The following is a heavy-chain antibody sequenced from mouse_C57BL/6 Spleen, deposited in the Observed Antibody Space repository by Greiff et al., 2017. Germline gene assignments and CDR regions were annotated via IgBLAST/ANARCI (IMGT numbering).Heavy chain of an antibody. J-gene: IGHJ1*03. CDR1: GFTFSSYA. D-gene: IGHD1-1*01. V-gene: IGHV5-4*01. Sequence: EVHLVESGGGLVKPGGSLKLSCAASGFTFSSYAMSWVRQSPEKRLEWVATISDGGGYTYYPDNVKGRYTISRDNAKNNLYLQMSHLKSEDTAMYYYSRARVYYSSSYDWYFDVWGTGTTVTVSS. CDR2: ISDGGGYT. CDR3: SRARVYYSSSYDWYFDV.